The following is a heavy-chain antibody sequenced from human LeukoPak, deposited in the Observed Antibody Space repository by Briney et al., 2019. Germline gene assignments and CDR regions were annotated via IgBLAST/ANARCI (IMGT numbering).Heavy chain of an antibody. CDR2: IIPIFSTA. CDR3: AKHTRGYDAIADAFDI. Sequence: SVKVSCKASGGTFSNSAISWVRQAPGQGLEWMGGIIPIFSTANYAQKFQGRVTITTDESTSTAYMELSSLRSEDTAVYYCAKHTRGYDAIADAFDIWGQGTMVTVSS. CDR1: GGTFSNSA. J-gene: IGHJ3*02. D-gene: IGHD3-10*01. V-gene: IGHV1-69*05.